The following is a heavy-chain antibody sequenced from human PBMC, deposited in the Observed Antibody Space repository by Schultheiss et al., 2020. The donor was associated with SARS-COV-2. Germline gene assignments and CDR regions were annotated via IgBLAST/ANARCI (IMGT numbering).Heavy chain of an antibody. CDR2: IYPGDSDT. J-gene: IGHJ4*02. CDR1: GYNFATYW. CDR3: ARRRGFNSGAFYADF. D-gene: IGHD1-26*01. Sequence: GGSLRLSCETSGYNFATYWIGWVRQVPGKGLEWMGLIYPGDSDTRYNPSFRGHVTISVDKSINTAYVEWKTLKASDSAMYYCARRRGFNSGAFYADFWGQGTLVTVSS. V-gene: IGHV5-51*01.